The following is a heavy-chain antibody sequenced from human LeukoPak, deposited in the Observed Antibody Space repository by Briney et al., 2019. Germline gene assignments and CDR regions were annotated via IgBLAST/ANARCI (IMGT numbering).Heavy chain of an antibody. V-gene: IGHV1-69*04. CDR1: GGTFSSYA. J-gene: IGHJ4*02. CDR2: IIPILGIA. CDR3: ARDGRVSTAGY. Sequence: GSSAKVSCKASGGTFSSYAISWVRQAPGQGLEWMGRIIPILGIANYAQKFQGRVTITADKSTSTAYMELSSLRSEDTAVYYCARDGRVSTAGYWGQGTLVTVSS. D-gene: IGHD6-13*01.